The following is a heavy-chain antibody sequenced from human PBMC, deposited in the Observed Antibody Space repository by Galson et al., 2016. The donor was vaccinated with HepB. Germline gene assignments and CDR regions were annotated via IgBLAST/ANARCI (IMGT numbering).Heavy chain of an antibody. J-gene: IGHJ6*02. D-gene: IGHD2-15*01. CDR2: IDPSDSHT. CDR3: ARQGSSAGELYYYYGMDV. CDR1: GYSFSTYW. Sequence: QSGAEVKKPGESLRISCKDSGYSFSTYWIIWVRQMPGKGLEWMGRIDPSDSHTNYSPSFQGHVTISADKSISTAYLQWSSLKASDTGIYYCARQGSSAGELYYYYGMDVWGQGTTVTVS. V-gene: IGHV5-10-1*01.